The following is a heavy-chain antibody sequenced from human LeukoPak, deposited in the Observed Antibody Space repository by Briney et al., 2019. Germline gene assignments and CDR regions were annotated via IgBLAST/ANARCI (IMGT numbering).Heavy chain of an antibody. CDR1: GGSISSYY. CDR3: ARAGYSSGWYAFDP. V-gene: IGHV4-4*07. Sequence: SSETLSLTCTVSGGSISSYYWSWIRQPAGKAPEWIGRIYTSGSTNYNPSLKSRVTMSVDTSKNQFSLKLSSVTAADTAVYYCARAGYSSGWYAFDPWGQGTLVTVSS. CDR2: IYTSGST. D-gene: IGHD6-19*01. J-gene: IGHJ5*02.